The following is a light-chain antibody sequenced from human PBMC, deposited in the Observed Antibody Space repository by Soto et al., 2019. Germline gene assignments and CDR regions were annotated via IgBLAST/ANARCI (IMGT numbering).Light chain of an antibody. V-gene: IGKV3-15*01. J-gene: IGKJ1*01. CDR2: GPS. CDR3: HQYNDWPPA. CDR1: QSVSTN. Sequence: EIVVTQSPATLSVSPGERATLSCRASQSVSTNLAWYQQKHGQAPRLLIYGPSTRASGIPARFSGSGSGREFTLTISILQSEDFAVYYCHQYNDWPPAFGQGTKVEI.